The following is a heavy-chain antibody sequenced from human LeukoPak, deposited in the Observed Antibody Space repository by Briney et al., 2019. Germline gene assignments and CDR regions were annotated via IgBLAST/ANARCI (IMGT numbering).Heavy chain of an antibody. Sequence: ASVKVSCKASGYTFTSYGIRWVRQAPGQGLEWMGWISAYNGNTNYAQKLQGRVTMTTDTSTSTAYMELRSLRSDDTAVYYCARGGIQLWLSAAGLDYWGQGTLVTVSS. J-gene: IGHJ4*02. V-gene: IGHV1-18*01. D-gene: IGHD5-18*01. CDR3: ARGGIQLWLSAAGLDY. CDR2: ISAYNGNT. CDR1: GYTFTSYG.